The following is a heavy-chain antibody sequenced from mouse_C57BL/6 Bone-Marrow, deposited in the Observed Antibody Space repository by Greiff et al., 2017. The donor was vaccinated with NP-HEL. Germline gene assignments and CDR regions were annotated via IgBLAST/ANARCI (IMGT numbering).Heavy chain of an antibody. J-gene: IGHJ3*01. Sequence: QVTLKESGPGILQSSQTLSLTCSFSGFSLSTSGMGVSWIRQPSGKGLEWLPPIYWDDAKRYNPSLKSRLTSSKDTSRNQVFLKITSVDTADTATYYCARRDGYSFFAYWGQGTLVTVSA. CDR1: GFSLSTSGMG. V-gene: IGHV8-12*01. D-gene: IGHD2-3*01. CDR3: ARRDGYSFFAY. CDR2: IYWDDAK.